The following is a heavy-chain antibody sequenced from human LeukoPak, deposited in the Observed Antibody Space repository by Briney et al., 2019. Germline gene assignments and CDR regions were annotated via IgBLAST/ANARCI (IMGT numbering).Heavy chain of an antibody. CDR2: MNPKSGGT. Sequence: ASVKVSCKPSGYSFTDYYIHWVRQAPGQGLEWMGWMNPKSGGTKYAQKFQGRVTMTRDTSITTADMELRSLRSDDTAVYYCARVGADSSWIDYWGQGILVTVSS. CDR3: ARVGADSSWIDY. CDR1: GYSFTDYY. D-gene: IGHD6-13*01. V-gene: IGHV1-2*02. J-gene: IGHJ4*02.